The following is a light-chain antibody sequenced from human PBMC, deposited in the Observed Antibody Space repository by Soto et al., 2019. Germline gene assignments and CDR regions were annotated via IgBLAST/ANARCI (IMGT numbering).Light chain of an antibody. CDR1: SSNIGAGYD. CDR2: GNS. J-gene: IGLJ2*01. V-gene: IGLV1-40*01. CDR3: QSYDSSLSGYVV. Sequence: QSVRTQPPSVSGAPGQRVTRSCTGSSSNIGAGYDVHWYQQLPGTAPKLLIYGNSNRPSGVPDRFAGSKSGTSASLAITGLQAEDEADYYCQSYDSSLSGYVVFGGETKLTVL.